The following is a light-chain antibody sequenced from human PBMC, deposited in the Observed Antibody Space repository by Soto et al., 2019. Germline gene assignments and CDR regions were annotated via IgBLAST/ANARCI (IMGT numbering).Light chain of an antibody. CDR1: SSNIEKNY. V-gene: IGLV1-51*01. CDR2: DNV. CDR3: ETWDSSLNTVV. J-gene: IGLJ2*01. Sequence: QSVLTQPPSVSATPGQKVTISCSGGSSNIEKNYLSRYQQLPGTAPKLLIYDNVKRPSRIPDRFSGSKSGTSATLDITGLQTGDEADYYCETWDSSLNTVVFGGGTKVTVL.